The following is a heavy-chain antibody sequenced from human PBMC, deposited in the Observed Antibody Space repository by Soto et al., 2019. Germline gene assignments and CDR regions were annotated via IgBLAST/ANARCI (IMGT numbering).Heavy chain of an antibody. D-gene: IGHD4-17*01. J-gene: IGHJ2*01. CDR1: GYTFTSYD. Sequence: QVQLVQSGAEVKKPGASVKVSCKASGYTFTSYDINWVRQATGQGLEWMGWMNPNSGNTGYAEKFQGRVTMTRDTYISPAYTELSSLRSEDPAVYYCAVYGGNLYWYFALWGRGTLVTVSS. CDR2: MNPNSGNT. CDR3: AVYGGNLYWYFAL. V-gene: IGHV1-8*01.